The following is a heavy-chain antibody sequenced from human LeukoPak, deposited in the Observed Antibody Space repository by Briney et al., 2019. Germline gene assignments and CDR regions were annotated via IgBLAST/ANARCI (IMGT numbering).Heavy chain of an antibody. CDR2: ISSSSSYI. CDR1: GFTFSSYS. V-gene: IGHV3-21*01. J-gene: IGHJ6*03. Sequence: PGGSLRLSCAASGFTFSSYSMNWVRQAPGKGLEWVSSISSSSSYIYYADSVKGRFTISRDNAKNSLYLQMNSLRAEGTAVYHCASDKLLWFGEDYYMDVWGKGTTVTVSS. CDR3: ASDKLLWFGEDYYMDV. D-gene: IGHD3-10*01.